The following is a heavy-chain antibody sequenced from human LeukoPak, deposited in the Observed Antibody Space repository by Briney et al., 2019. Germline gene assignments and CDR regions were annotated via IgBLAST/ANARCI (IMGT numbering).Heavy chain of an antibody. CDR3: ARDLRIAVAGGFDY. V-gene: IGHV3-74*01. J-gene: IGHJ4*02. CDR2: INTDGSST. CDR1: GFTFSSYW. Sequence: GGSLRLSCAASGFTFSSYWMHWVRQAPGKGLVWVSRINTDGSSTSYAASVKGRFTISRDNAKSTLYLQMNSLRAEDTAVYYCARDLRIAVAGGFDYWGQGTLVTVSS. D-gene: IGHD6-19*01.